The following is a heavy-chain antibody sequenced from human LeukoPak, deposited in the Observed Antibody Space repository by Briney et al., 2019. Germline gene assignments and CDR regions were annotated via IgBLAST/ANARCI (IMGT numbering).Heavy chain of an antibody. V-gene: IGHV4-4*09. CDR3: ARHAPLPWPYIVEAFYYMDV. D-gene: IGHD3-16*02. CDR2: IYTSGST. Sequence: PSETLSLTCTVSGGSISSYYWSWIRQPPGKGLEWIGYIYTSGSTNYNPSLKSRVTISVDTSKNQFSLKLSSVTAADTAVYYCARHAPLPWPYIVEAFYYMDVWGKGTTVTVSS. CDR1: GGSISSYY. J-gene: IGHJ6*03.